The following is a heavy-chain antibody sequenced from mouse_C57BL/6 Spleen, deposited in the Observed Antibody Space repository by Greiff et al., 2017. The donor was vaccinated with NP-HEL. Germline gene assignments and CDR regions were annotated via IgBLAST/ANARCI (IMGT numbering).Heavy chain of an antibody. CDR1: GYAFSSSW. CDR2: IYPGDGDT. V-gene: IGHV1-82*01. Sequence: QVQLQQSGPELVKPGASVKISCKASGYAFSSSWMNWVKQRPGKGLEWIGRIYPGDGDTNYNGKFKGKATLTVDKSSSTAYMQLNRLTSEDSAVYFCARKGVVAYYFDYWGQGTTLTVSS. D-gene: IGHD1-1*01. CDR3: ARKGVVAYYFDY. J-gene: IGHJ2*01.